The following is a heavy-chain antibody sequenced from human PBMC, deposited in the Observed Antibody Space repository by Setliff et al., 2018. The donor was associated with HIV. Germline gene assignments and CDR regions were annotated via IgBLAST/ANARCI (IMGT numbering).Heavy chain of an antibody. D-gene: IGHD6-19*01. Sequence: KSSETLSLTCSVSGGSITGYYWSWIRQPAGKDMEWIGRSGDTIYNPSLESRVTISVDTSRNQFSLGLSSVTAADTAVYYCARHVDGSGRVDYWGRGTLVTVSS. CDR1: GGSITGYY. CDR2: SGDT. J-gene: IGHJ4*02. V-gene: IGHV4-4*07. CDR3: ARHVDGSGRVDY.